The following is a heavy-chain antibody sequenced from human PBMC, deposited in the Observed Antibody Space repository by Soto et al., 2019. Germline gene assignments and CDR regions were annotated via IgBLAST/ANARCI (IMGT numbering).Heavy chain of an antibody. CDR3: ARNERIVAVVAARAHYYYYMDV. J-gene: IGHJ6*03. CDR2: ISSSSSYI. V-gene: IGHV3-21*01. Sequence: GGSLRLSCAASGFTFSSYSMNWVRQAPGKGLEWVSSISSSSSYIYYADSVKGRFTISRDNAKNSLYLQMNSLRAEDTAVYYCARNERIVAVVAARAHYYYYMDVWGKGTTVTVSS. CDR1: GFTFSSYS. D-gene: IGHD2-15*01.